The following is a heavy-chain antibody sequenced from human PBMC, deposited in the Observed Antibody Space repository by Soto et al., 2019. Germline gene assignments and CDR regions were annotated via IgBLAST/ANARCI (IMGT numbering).Heavy chain of an antibody. CDR1: GFFFSGYW. Sequence: EVQLVESGGGLVQPGGSLRLSCAASGFFFSGYWMHWVRQAPGKGLMWVSRINGDGSSTSYADSVKGRFTISRDNAKNTLYLQMNSLRAEDTAVYYCVREVGVTPDWFDPWGQGNQVAVSS. CDR3: VREVGVTPDWFDP. V-gene: IGHV3-74*01. CDR2: INGDGSST. D-gene: IGHD1-26*01. J-gene: IGHJ5*02.